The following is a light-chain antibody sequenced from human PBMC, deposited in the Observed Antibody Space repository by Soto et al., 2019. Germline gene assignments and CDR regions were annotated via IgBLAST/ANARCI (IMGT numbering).Light chain of an antibody. Sequence: NFMLTQPHSVSESPGKTVTISCTRSSGSIASNYVQWYQQRPGSSPTTVIYEDNQRPSGVPDRFSVSIDSSSNSASLTISGLETEDEADYYCQSYDATNQVFGGGTKLTVL. V-gene: IGLV6-57*01. J-gene: IGLJ3*02. CDR1: SGSIASNY. CDR3: QSYDATNQV. CDR2: EDN.